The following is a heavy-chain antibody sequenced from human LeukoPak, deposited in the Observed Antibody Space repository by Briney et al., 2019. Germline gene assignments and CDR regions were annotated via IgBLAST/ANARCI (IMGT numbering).Heavy chain of an antibody. D-gene: IGHD2-21*02. CDR3: ARGYCGGDCAGY. Sequence: ASVKVSCKASGYTFTSYGISWVRQAPGQGLEWMGWINPNSGGTNYAQKFQGRVTMTRDTSISTAYMELSRLRSDDTAVYYCARGYCGGDCAGYWGQGTLVTVSS. J-gene: IGHJ4*02. CDR1: GYTFTSYG. CDR2: INPNSGGT. V-gene: IGHV1-2*02.